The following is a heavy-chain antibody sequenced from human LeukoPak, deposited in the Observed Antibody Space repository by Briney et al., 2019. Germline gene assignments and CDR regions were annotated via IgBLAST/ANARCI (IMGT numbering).Heavy chain of an antibody. D-gene: IGHD6-13*01. CDR2: IYYSGST. Sequence: SETLSLTCTVSGGSITSSTYFWGWIRQPPGKGLEWIGSIYYSGSTYYNPSLRSRVTISVDTSKNQFSLKLSSVTAADTALYYCARQPYSDNWYRWFDPWGQGTLVTVS. CDR3: ARQPYSDNWYRWFDP. CDR1: GGSITSSTYF. V-gene: IGHV4-39*01. J-gene: IGHJ5*02.